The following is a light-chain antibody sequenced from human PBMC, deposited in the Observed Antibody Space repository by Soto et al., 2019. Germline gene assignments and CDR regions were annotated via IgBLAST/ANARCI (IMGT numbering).Light chain of an antibody. Sequence: QSVLTQPPSASGTPGQRVTISCSGDRSNIGSNSVNWYQQLPGTAPKLLIYSSNQRPSGVPDRFSGSKSGTSASLAISGLQSEDEADYYCAAWDDSLNGRYVFGTGTKVTVL. V-gene: IGLV1-44*01. CDR1: RSNIGSNS. CDR2: SSN. J-gene: IGLJ1*01. CDR3: AAWDDSLNGRYV.